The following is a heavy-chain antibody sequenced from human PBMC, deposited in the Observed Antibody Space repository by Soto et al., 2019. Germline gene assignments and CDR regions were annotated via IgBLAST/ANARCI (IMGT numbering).Heavy chain of an antibody. CDR2: IWYDGSNK. Sequence: QVQLVESGGGVVQPGRSLRLSCAASGFTFSSYGMHWVRQAPGKGLECVAFIWYDGSNKYYADSVKGRFTISRDNSKNTXXLXXXXXXXXXXXXXXXXXXXXXXXXXXXXXHYVDVWGNGTTVTVSS. V-gene: IGHV3-33*01. CDR1: GFTFSSYG. J-gene: IGHJ6*03. CDR3: XXXXXXXXXXXXXXHYVDV.